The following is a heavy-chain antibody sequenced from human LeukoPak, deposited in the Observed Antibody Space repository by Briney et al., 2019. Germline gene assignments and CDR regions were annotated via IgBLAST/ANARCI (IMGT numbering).Heavy chain of an antibody. D-gene: IGHD4-17*01. CDR1: GGTFSSYA. V-gene: IGHV1-18*01. Sequence: GASVKVSCRASGGTFSSYAISWVRQAPGQGLEGMGWISAYNGNTNYAQKLQGRVIVTTDPSTGTAYMELRSLRSDDTAVYYCGRDRALTTVTMDYWGQGTLVTVSS. CDR2: ISAYNGNT. J-gene: IGHJ4*02. CDR3: GRDRALTTVTMDY.